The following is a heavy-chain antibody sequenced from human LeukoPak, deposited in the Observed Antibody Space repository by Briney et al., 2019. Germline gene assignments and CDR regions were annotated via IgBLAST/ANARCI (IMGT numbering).Heavy chain of an antibody. CDR2: IYYSGST. CDR3: ARDQIGYYDFWSGSRGDAFDI. CDR1: GGSISSYY. Sequence: SETLSLTCTVSGGSISSYYWSWIRQPPGKGLEWIGYIYYSGSTNYNPSLKSRVTISVDTSKNQFSLKLSSVTAADTAVYYCARDQIGYYDFWSGSRGDAFDIWGQGTMVTVSS. J-gene: IGHJ3*02. V-gene: IGHV4-59*01. D-gene: IGHD3-3*01.